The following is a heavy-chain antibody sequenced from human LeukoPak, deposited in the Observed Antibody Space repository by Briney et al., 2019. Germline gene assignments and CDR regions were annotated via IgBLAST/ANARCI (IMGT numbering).Heavy chain of an antibody. CDR1: GYTFTGYY. J-gene: IGHJ4*02. Sequence: GASVKVSCKASGYTFTGYYMHWVRQAPGQGLEWMGWINPNSGGTNYAQKFQGRVTMTRDTSISTAYMELSRLRSDDTAVYYCARDPRGYDFWSGPKRKGEVFDYWGQGTLVTVSS. CDR3: ARDPRGYDFWSGPKRKGEVFDY. V-gene: IGHV1-2*02. D-gene: IGHD3-3*01. CDR2: INPNSGGT.